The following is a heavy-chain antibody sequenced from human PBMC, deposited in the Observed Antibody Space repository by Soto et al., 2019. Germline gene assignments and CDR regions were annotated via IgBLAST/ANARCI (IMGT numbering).Heavy chain of an antibody. CDR3: ITTYSGTPARPYLDL. V-gene: IGHV3-23*01. CDR2: ISGNGGTA. J-gene: IGHJ4*02. D-gene: IGHD1-26*01. CDR1: GFTFSSYA. Sequence: GGSLRLSCAASGFTFSSYAMSWVRQAPGKGLEWVSAISGNGGTADYAAPVKGRFTISRDDSKNMLYLQMNSLKTEDTAVYYCITTYSGTPARPYLDLWGQGTPVTVSS.